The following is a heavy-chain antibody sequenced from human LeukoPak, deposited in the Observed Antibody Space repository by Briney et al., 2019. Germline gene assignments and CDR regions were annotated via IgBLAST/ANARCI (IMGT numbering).Heavy chain of an antibody. Sequence: SETLSLTCTVSGHSISSGHYWGWIRQPPGKGLELIGGVYHSGNTYYNPSLKSRVTISVDTSKNQFSLKLSSVTAADTAVYYCARTTMVRGTYYMDVWGKGTTVTISS. CDR2: VYHSGNT. CDR1: GHSISSGHY. J-gene: IGHJ6*03. CDR3: ARTTMVRGTYYMDV. V-gene: IGHV4-38-2*02. D-gene: IGHD3-10*01.